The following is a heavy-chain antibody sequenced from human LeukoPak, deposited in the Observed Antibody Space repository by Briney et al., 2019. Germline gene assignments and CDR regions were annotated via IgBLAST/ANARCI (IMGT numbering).Heavy chain of an antibody. D-gene: IGHD3-22*01. V-gene: IGHV1-46*01. CDR1: GYAFTFYF. Sequence: ASVKVSCKGSGYAFTFYFIHWVRQAPGKGLEWMGMINPSGGTTGYAQKFQGRVTMTRDTSISTAYMELSRLRSDDTAVYYCARLRGYYDSSGYFRDFQHWGQGTLVTVSS. J-gene: IGHJ1*01. CDR3: ARLRGYYDSSGYFRDFQH. CDR2: INPSGGTT.